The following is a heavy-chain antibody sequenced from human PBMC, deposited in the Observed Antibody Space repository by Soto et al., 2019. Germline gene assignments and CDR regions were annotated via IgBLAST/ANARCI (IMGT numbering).Heavy chain of an antibody. J-gene: IGHJ4*02. CDR1: GFTFSSYW. V-gene: IGHV3-74*01. Sequence: PGGSLRLSCAASGFTFSSYWMPCVRQAPGKGLVWVSRNNSDGSSTSYSDSVNGRFTISRGNDKNTLYLQMNSLRAEDTAVYYCARGYSGSVGYWGQGTLVTVYS. D-gene: IGHD6-25*01. CDR2: NNSDGSST. CDR3: ARGYSGSVGY.